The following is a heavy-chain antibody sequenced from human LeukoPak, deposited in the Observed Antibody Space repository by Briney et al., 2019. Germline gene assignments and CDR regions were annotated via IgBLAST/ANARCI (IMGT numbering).Heavy chain of an antibody. CDR3: ARHAGGISATGTRPFDY. CDR2: IYYSGST. J-gene: IGHJ4*02. CDR1: GASFSSSPYY. V-gene: IGHV4-39*01. D-gene: IGHD6-13*01. Sequence: SETLSLTCTVSGASFSSSPYYWGWIRQPPGKGLECNGSIYYSGSTYYNPSLKSRVTMSVDTSKNQFSLKLSSVTAADTAVYDCARHAGGISATGTRPFDYWGQGTLVTVSS.